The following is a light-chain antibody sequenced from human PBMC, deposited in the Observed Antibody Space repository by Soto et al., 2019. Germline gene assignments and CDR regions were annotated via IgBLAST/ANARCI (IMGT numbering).Light chain of an antibody. CDR1: QSICTN. V-gene: IGKV3-15*01. Sequence: DIVLTQSPPTLSVSPGEGVTLSCRASQSICTNLARYQHQPSQAPRVLINSAFTRAPGIPARFRGSGAGTEFSITISSLQSEDFAIYYCQQYGKWPRTFGQGTRVDI. CDR2: SAF. CDR3: QQYGKWPRT. J-gene: IGKJ1*01.